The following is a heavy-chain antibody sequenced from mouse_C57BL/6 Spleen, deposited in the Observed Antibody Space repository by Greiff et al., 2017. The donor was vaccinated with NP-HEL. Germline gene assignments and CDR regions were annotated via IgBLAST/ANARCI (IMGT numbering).Heavy chain of an antibody. J-gene: IGHJ1*03. CDR1: GYTFTSYW. D-gene: IGHD2-3*01. CDR2: IYPGSGST. Sequence: QVQLQQSGAELVKPGASVKMSCKASGYTFTSYWITWVKQRPGQGLEWIGDIYPGSGSTNYNEKFKSKATLTVDTSSSTAYMQLSSLTSEDSAVYYCARDDGYYWYFDVWGTGTTVTASS. V-gene: IGHV1-55*01. CDR3: ARDDGYYWYFDV.